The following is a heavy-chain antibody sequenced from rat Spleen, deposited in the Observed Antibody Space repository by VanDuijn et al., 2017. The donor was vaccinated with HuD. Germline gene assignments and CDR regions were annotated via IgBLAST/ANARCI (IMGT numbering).Heavy chain of an antibody. Sequence: EVQLVESGGGLVQPGRSLKLSCAVSGFTFTNYGMAWVRQAPTKGLEWVSSIFTGGGKTYYRDSVKGRFTISRDNAKSTLYLQMDSLRSEDTATYYCAQWNSRYFTYWGQGVMVTVSS. CDR2: IFTGGGKT. V-gene: IGHV5S13*01. CDR3: AQWNSRYFTY. CDR1: GFTFTNYG. D-gene: IGHD4-4*01. J-gene: IGHJ2*01.